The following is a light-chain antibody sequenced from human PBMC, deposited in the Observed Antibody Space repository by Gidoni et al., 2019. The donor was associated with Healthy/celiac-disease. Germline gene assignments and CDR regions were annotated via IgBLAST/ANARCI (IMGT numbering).Light chain of an antibody. CDR2: EVS. CDR1: SSDVGGYNY. Sequence: QSALTQPASVSGSPGQSITISCTGTSSDVGGYNYVSWYQQHPGKAPKLMIYEVSNRPSGVSNRFSGSKSGNTASLTISGLQAEDEADYYCSSYTSSSTRDVVFGGGTKLTVX. V-gene: IGLV2-14*01. CDR3: SSYTSSSTRDVV. J-gene: IGLJ2*01.